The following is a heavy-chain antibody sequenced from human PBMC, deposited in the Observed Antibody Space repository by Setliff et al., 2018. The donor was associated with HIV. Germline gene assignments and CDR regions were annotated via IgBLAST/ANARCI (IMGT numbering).Heavy chain of an antibody. CDR1: GDSVSSNTAA. CDR3: ARGGDWDDNYYMDV. Sequence: SSETLSLTCAISGDSVSSNTAAWNWIRQSPSRGLEWLGRTYYRSKWYYEYAVSVKGRVTINPDTSKNQFSLHLNSVTPGDTAVYYCARGGDWDDNYYMDVWGKGTTVTVSS. CDR2: TYYRSKWYY. V-gene: IGHV6-1*01. J-gene: IGHJ6*03. D-gene: IGHD1-1*01.